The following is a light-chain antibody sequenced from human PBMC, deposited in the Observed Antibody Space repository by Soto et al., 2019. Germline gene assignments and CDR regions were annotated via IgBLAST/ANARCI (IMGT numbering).Light chain of an antibody. CDR1: QSISPTF. CDR2: GAS. CDR3: HQYESSWT. V-gene: IGKV3-20*01. J-gene: IGKJ1*01. Sequence: EIVLTQSPGTLSLSPGERATLSCRASQSISPTFLAWYQHKPGHAPRVLIYGASRRATGIPERFSGSGSRTDFTLTISRLEPEDFAVYYCHQYESSWTFGQGTKVEMK.